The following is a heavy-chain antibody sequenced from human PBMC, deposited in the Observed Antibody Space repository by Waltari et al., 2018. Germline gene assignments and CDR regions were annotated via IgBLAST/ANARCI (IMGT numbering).Heavy chain of an antibody. CDR3: ARGRCSGGSCYNYRDY. CDR2: INHSGST. Sequence: QVQLQQWGAGLLKPSETLSLTCAVYGGSFSGYYWSWIRHPPGKGLEWIGEINHSGSTNYNPSLKSRVTISVDTSKNQFSLKLSSVTAADTAVYYCARGRCSGGSCYNYRDYWGQGTLVTVSS. V-gene: IGHV4-34*01. D-gene: IGHD2-15*01. J-gene: IGHJ4*02. CDR1: GGSFSGYY.